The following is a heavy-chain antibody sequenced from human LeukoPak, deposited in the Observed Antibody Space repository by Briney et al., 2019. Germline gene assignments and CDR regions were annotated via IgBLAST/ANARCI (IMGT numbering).Heavy chain of an antibody. CDR2: IKQDGSEK. J-gene: IGHJ6*02. CDR1: GFTFSSYW. Sequence: GGSLRLSCAASGFTFSSYWMSWVRQAPGKGLEWVANIKQDGSEKYYVDSVKGRFTISRDNAKNSLYLQMNSLRAEDTAVYYCAKERYDILTGPNYYYYYGMDVWGQGTTVTVSS. D-gene: IGHD3-9*01. CDR3: AKERYDILTGPNYYYYYGMDV. V-gene: IGHV3-7*01.